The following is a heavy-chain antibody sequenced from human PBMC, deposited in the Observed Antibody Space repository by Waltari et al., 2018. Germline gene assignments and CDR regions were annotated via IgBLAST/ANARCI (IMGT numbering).Heavy chain of an antibody. CDR2: STSGSSYI. V-gene: IGHV3-21*01. CDR1: GFTFSSYT. Sequence: EVQLVESGGGLVKPGGSLRLSCAASGFTFSSYTMNWVRQAPGKGLGWVSSSTSGSSYIYYADSLKGRFTISRDNAKNSLYLQMNSLRAEDTAVYYCARDQGYYDFVNWGQGTLVTVSS. J-gene: IGHJ4*02. D-gene: IGHD3-3*01. CDR3: ARDQGYYDFVN.